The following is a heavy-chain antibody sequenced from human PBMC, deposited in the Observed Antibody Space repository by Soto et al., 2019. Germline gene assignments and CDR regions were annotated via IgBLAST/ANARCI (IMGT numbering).Heavy chain of an antibody. CDR2: ISYDGSNK. CDR3: AKDRGPDQQLDPYHYYYYYGMDV. V-gene: IGHV3-30*18. Sequence: PGGSLRLSCAASGFTFSSYGMHWVRQAPGKGLEWVAVISYDGSNKYYADSVKGRFTISRDNSKNTLYLQMNSLRAEDTAVYYCAKDRGPDQQLDPYHYYYYYGMDVWGQGTRVTVSS. J-gene: IGHJ6*02. CDR1: GFTFSSYG. D-gene: IGHD6-13*01.